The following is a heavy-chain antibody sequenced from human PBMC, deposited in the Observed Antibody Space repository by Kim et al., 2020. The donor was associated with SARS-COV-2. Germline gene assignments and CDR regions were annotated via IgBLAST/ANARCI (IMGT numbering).Heavy chain of an antibody. CDR2: ISYDGSNK. CDR1: GFTFSTYG. J-gene: IGHJ4*02. D-gene: IGHD5-18*01. CDR3: AKDSGGYTYIFDY. Sequence: GVSLRLSCAASGFTFSTYGMHWVRQAPGKGLEWVAIISYDGSNKYYVDSVKGRFTISRDNSKNTLYLQMNSLRVEDTAVYYCAKDSGGYTYIFDYWGQGTLVTVSS. V-gene: IGHV3-30*18.